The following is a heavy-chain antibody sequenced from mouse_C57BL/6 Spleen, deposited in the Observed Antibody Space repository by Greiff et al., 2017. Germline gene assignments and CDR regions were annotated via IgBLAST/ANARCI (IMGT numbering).Heavy chain of an antibody. J-gene: IGHJ4*01. Sequence: QVQLKESGPGLVAASQSLSITCTVSGFSLTSYAISWVRQPPGKGLEWLGVIWTGGGTNYNSALKSRLSISKDNSKSQVFLKMNSLQTDDTARYYCASHYSNYDYYAMDYWGQGTSVTVSS. V-gene: IGHV2-9-1*01. CDR2: IWTGGGT. D-gene: IGHD2-5*01. CDR3: ASHYSNYDYYAMDY. CDR1: GFSLTSYA.